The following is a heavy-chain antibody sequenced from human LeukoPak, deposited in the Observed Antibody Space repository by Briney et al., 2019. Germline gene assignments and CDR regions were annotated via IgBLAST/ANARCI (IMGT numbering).Heavy chain of an antibody. CDR2: IYYSGST. J-gene: IGHJ6*03. CDR1: GGSISSGGYY. Sequence: SETLSLTCIVSGGSISSGGYYWSWIRQHPGKGLEWIGYIYYSGSTYYNPSLKSRVTISVDTSKNQFSLKLSSVTAADMAVYFCSRRSWQFVQAYYYYYYDVWGKGTPVTVSS. CDR3: SRRSWQFVQAYYYYYYDV. D-gene: IGHD6-6*01. V-gene: IGHV4-31*03.